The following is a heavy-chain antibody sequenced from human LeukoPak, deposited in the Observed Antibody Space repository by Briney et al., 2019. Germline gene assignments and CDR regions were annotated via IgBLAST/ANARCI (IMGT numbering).Heavy chain of an antibody. Sequence: SETLSLTCSVSDGSISSKSYCWGWVRQPPGKGLEWIGSIYHSGSTYYNPSLESRVTVSVDTSRNQFSLRLSSVTAADTAVYYCVRQGYYGSGTYYIPNYWGQGTLVTVSS. CDR1: DGSISSKSYC. D-gene: IGHD3-10*01. J-gene: IGHJ4*02. CDR2: IYHSGST. V-gene: IGHV4-39*01. CDR3: VRQGYYGSGTYYIPNY.